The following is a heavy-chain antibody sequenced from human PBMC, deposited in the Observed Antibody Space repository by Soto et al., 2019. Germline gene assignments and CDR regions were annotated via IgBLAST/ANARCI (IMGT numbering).Heavy chain of an antibody. V-gene: IGHV1-46*01. CDR1: GYTFTSYY. J-gene: IGHJ5*02. D-gene: IGHD2-21*02. CDR2: INPSGGST. Sequence: ASVKVSCKASGYTFTSYYMHWVLQAPGQGLEWTGIINPSGGSTSYAQKFQGRVTMTRDTSTSTVYMELSSLRSEDTAVYYCARDDKNCGGDCLFDPWGQGTLVTVSS. CDR3: ARDDKNCGGDCLFDP.